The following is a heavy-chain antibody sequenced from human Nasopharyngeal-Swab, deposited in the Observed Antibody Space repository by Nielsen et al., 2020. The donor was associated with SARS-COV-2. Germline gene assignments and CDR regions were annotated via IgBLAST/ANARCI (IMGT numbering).Heavy chain of an antibody. CDR1: GFSLTSGVG. J-gene: IGHJ4*02. CDR3: AHRRSTFYDGSGSFDY. D-gene: IGHD3-10*01. CDR2: IYWDDDK. Sequence: SGPTLVKPTQTLTLTCTFSGFSLTSGVGVAWIRQPPGKALEWLAFIYWDDDKRYSPSLKSRLTITKDTSKNQVLLTMTNLGPVDTATYYCAHRRSTFYDGSGSFDYWGQGTLVIVSS. V-gene: IGHV2-5*02.